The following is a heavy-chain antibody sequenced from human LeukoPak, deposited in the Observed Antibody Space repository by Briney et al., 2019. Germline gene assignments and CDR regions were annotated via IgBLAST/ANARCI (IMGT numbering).Heavy chain of an antibody. CDR3: ARVRYGGYDYVWGSYRPPHFDY. CDR1: GGSISSSSYY. J-gene: IGHJ4*02. V-gene: IGHV4-39*01. CDR2: IYYSGST. Sequence: SETLSLTCTVSGGSISSSSYYWGWIRQPPGKGLEWIGSIYYSGSTYYNPSLKSRVTISVDTSKNQFSLKLSSVTAADTAVYYCARVRYGGYDYVWGSYRPPHFDYWGQGTLVTVSS. D-gene: IGHD3-16*02.